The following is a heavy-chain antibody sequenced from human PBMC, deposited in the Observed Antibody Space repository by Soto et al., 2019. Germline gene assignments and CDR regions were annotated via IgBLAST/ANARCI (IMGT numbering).Heavy chain of an antibody. V-gene: IGHV5-51*01. CDR1: GYSFTSYW. J-gene: IGHJ6*02. Sequence: AESLTISCKVSGYSFTSYWIGWVLQMPGKGLEWMGIIYPGDSDTRYSPSFQGQVTISADKSISTAYLQWSSLKASDTAMYYCARLIAAATQGGYYYYGMDVWGQGTTVTVSS. CDR3: ARLIAAATQGGYYYYGMDV. CDR2: IYPGDSDT. D-gene: IGHD6-13*01.